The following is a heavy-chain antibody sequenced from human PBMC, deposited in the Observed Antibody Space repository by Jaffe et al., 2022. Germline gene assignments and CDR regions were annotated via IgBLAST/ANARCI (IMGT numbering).Heavy chain of an antibody. D-gene: IGHD4-17*01. CDR3: ARDIIGLRDGDY. CDR2: INPSGGST. Sequence: QVQLVQSGAEVKKPGASVNVSCKASGYTFTSYYIHWVRQAPGQGLEWMGIINPSGGSTSYAQKFQGRVTMTRDTSTSTVYMELSSLRSEDTAVYYCARDIIGLRDGDYWGQGTLVTVSS. J-gene: IGHJ4*02. V-gene: IGHV1-46*01. CDR1: GYTFTSYY.